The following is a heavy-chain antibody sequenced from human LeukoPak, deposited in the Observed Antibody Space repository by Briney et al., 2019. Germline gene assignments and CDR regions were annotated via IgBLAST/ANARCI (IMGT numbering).Heavy chain of an antibody. J-gene: IGHJ4*02. CDR2: IYSGGTS. D-gene: IGHD3/OR15-3a*01. V-gene: IGHV3-53*01. Sequence: PGGSLTLSCAASGFTVSSNYMTWVRQAPGKGLEWVSIIYSGGTSYYADSVKGQFTISRDKSKNTVYLQMNSLRAEDTAVYYCARGRDWVEYWGQGTLVTVCS. CDR1: GFTVSSNY. CDR3: ARGRDWVEY.